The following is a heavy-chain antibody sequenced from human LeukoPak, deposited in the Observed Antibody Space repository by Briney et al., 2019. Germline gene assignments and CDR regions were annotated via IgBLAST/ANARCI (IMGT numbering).Heavy chain of an antibody. CDR1: GITFSSIW. D-gene: IGHD3-9*01. Sequence: GGSLRLSCAASGITFSSIWIHWVRQAPGKGLVWVSRINSDGSGTSYADSVKGRFTISRDNAKNTLYLQMNSLRAEDTAVYYCARAQGTGYYYVDYWGQGTLVTVSS. CDR2: INSDGSGT. CDR3: ARAQGTGYYYVDY. J-gene: IGHJ4*02. V-gene: IGHV3-74*01.